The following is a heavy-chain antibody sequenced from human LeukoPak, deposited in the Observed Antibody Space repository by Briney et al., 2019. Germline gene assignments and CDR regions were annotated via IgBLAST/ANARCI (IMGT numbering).Heavy chain of an antibody. D-gene: IGHD2-2*01. J-gene: IGHJ4*02. V-gene: IGHV3-23*01. Sequence: QAGGSLCLSCAVSGFTFTSYAMSCVRLAPGKGMEWVSSIRSIGVGTSYADSVRGRFTISTDNSKTTLYLQMNSPRGEDTAVYYCAKAPPDVVPVPQIFDCWAQGDLVTVSS. CDR1: GFTFTSYA. CDR2: IRSIGVGT. CDR3: AKAPPDVVPVPQIFDC.